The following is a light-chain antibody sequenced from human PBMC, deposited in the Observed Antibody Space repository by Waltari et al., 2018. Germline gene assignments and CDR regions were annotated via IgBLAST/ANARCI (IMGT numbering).Light chain of an antibody. Sequence: DIQMTQSPSSLSASVGDRVTIPCRASQSISRNLNWYQQKPGNAPKLLIYAASGLQNGVPSRFSGSGSGTDFTLTISSLQPEDFATYYCQQSYSIPLTFGGGTKVEIK. CDR3: QQSYSIPLT. J-gene: IGKJ4*01. CDR2: AAS. V-gene: IGKV1-39*01. CDR1: QSISRN.